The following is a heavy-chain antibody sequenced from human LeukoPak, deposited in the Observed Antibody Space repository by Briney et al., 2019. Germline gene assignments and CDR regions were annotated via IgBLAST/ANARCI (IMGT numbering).Heavy chain of an antibody. V-gene: IGHV4-39*07. J-gene: IGHJ6*02. CDR1: GGSISSSSYY. CDR3: AAEGSSSWYVGYYYYGMDV. Sequence: SETLSLTCTVSGGSISSSSYYWGWIRQPPGKGLGWIGSIYYSGSTYYNPSLKSRVTISVDTSKNQFSLKLSSVTAADTAVYYCAAEGSSSWYVGYYYYGMDVWGQGTTVTVSS. D-gene: IGHD6-13*01. CDR2: IYYSGST.